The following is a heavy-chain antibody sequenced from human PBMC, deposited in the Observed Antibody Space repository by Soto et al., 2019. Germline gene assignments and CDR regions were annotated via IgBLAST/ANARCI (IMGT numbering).Heavy chain of an antibody. CDR2: IKQDGNEK. CDR3: ANVKSLGGEY. Sequence: EVQLVESGGGLVQPGGSLRLSCAASGFTFSSYWMSWVRQAPGKGLEWVANIKQDGNEKFYVDSVKGRFTISRDNTKNYLFLKRNSLKAADTALYSCANVKSLGGEYGGKGPLVAVSS. CDR1: GFTFSSYW. D-gene: IGHD2-15*01. J-gene: IGHJ4*02. V-gene: IGHV3-7*02.